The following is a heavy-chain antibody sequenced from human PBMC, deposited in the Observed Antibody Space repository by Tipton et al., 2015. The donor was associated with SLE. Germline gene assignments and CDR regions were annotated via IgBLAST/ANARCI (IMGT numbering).Heavy chain of an antibody. V-gene: IGHV3-53*04. D-gene: IGHD1-26*01. CDR2: IYSGGST. CDR3: ARDRSGDQFSAFDI. Sequence: SLRLSCAGSGFTFSDYYMSWVRQAPGKGLEWVSVIYSGGSTYYADSVKGRFTISRHNSKNTLYLQMNSLRAEDTAVYYCARDRSGDQFSAFDIWGQGTMVTVSS. J-gene: IGHJ3*02. CDR1: GFTFSDYY.